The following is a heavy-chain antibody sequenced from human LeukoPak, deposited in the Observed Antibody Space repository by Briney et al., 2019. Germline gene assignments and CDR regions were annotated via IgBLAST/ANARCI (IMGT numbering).Heavy chain of an antibody. J-gene: IGHJ3*02. CDR1: GFTVSSNY. CDR3: ARDHSNYEATYAFDI. Sequence: PGGSLRLSCAASGFTVSSNYMSWVRQAPGKGLEWVSVIYSGGSTYYADSVKGRFTISRGNSKNTLYLQMNSLRAEDTAVYYCARDHSNYEATYAFDIWGQGTMVTVSS. V-gene: IGHV3-66*01. D-gene: IGHD4-11*01. CDR2: IYSGGST.